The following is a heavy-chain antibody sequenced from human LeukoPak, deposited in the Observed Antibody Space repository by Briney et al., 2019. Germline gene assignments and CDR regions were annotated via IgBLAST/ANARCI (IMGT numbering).Heavy chain of an antibody. CDR2: IIPIFDTA. Sequence: SSVKVSCKASGGTFSSYAISWVRQAPGQGLEWMGRIIPIFDTANYAQTFQGRVTITADESTSTAYMELSSLRSEDTAVYYCARDRAPYSSGWYNFDYWGQGTLVTVSS. CDR1: GGTFSSYA. D-gene: IGHD6-19*01. CDR3: ARDRAPYSSGWYNFDY. V-gene: IGHV1-69*15. J-gene: IGHJ4*02.